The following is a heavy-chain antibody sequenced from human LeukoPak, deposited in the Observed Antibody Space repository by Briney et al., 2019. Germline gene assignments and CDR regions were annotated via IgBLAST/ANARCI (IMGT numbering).Heavy chain of an antibody. Sequence: ASVKVSCKASGYTFTDYYVHWVPQAPGQGLEWMGWINPSSGATNYAQAFQGRVTLTRVTSISTAYMEVSRLTSDDTAVYYCASVYSAYHLCQLDYWGQGTLVTVSS. CDR1: GYTFTDYY. CDR3: ASVYSAYHLCQLDY. V-gene: IGHV1-2*02. J-gene: IGHJ4*02. D-gene: IGHD4-11*01. CDR2: INPSSGAT.